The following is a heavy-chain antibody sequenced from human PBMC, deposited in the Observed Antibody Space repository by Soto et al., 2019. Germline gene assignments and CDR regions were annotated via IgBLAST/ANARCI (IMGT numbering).Heavy chain of an antibody. CDR2: ISSYNGNT. J-gene: IGHJ4*02. CDR1: GYTFTSYG. CDR3: ARDQVGIPPVDY. D-gene: IGHD1-26*01. V-gene: IGHV1-18*01. Sequence: ASVKVSCKASGYTFTSYGISWVRQAPGQGLEGMGWISSYNGNTNYAQKLQGRFTMTTDTSTSTVYLELRSLRSDDTAVYYCARDQVGIPPVDYWGQGTLVTVSS.